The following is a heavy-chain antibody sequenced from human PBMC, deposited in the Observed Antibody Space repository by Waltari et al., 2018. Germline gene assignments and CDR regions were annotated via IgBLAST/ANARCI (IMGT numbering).Heavy chain of an antibody. Sequence: EGQLVESGGGVVQRGGSLKLCCAACGFAFSSFWMDWVREVPGQGLVWGSRINSDGSDTSYADSVRGRFTVSRDNAKNMVYLQTKSLRAEDTAIYYCTRDSPSWIWGQGTMVSVSS. CDR2: INSDGSDT. V-gene: IGHV3-74*01. CDR1: GFAFSSFW. J-gene: IGHJ3*02. CDR3: TRDSPSWI.